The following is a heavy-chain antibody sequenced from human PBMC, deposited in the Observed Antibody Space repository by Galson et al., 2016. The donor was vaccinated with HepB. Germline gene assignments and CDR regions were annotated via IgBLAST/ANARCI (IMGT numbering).Heavy chain of an antibody. Sequence: LRLSCAISGDSVSSNSATWNWIRQSPSRGLEWLGRTYYRSIGGSKWYHDYAVSVKGRISINPDTSRNQFSLVLNSVIPEDTAVYYCARDRHDRRNYFDYWGRGTLVTVSS. CDR1: GDSVSSNSAT. J-gene: IGHJ4*02. V-gene: IGHV6-1*01. CDR3: ARDRHDRRNYFDY. CDR2: TYYRSIGGSKWYH.